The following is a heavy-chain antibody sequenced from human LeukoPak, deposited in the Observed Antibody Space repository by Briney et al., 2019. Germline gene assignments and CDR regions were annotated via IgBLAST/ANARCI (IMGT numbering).Heavy chain of an antibody. CDR3: ASGPEVYCSSTSCYPYYYYYMDV. V-gene: IGHV3-30*01. CDR2: ISYDGSNK. CDR1: GFTFSSYA. J-gene: IGHJ6*03. D-gene: IGHD2-2*01. Sequence: PGGSLRLSCAASGFTFSSYAMHWVRQAPGKGLEWVVVISYDGSNKYYADSVKGRFTISRDNPKNTLYLQMNSLRAEDTAVYYCASGPEVYCSSTSCYPYYYYYMDVWGKGTTVTVSS.